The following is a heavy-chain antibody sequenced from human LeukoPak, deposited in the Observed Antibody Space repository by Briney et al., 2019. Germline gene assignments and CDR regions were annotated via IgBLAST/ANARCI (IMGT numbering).Heavy chain of an antibody. J-gene: IGHJ4*02. Sequence: ASVRVSCKASAYTFTTYYIHWVRQAPGQGLEWMGIINPSLGSTSYAQKFQGRVIMTRDMSTNTVYMELSSLKSDDTAVYYCAREAVVNTAMLSLDYWGQGTLVTVSS. CDR3: AREAVVNTAMLSLDY. CDR2: INPSLGST. D-gene: IGHD5-18*01. V-gene: IGHV1-46*01. CDR1: AYTFTTYY.